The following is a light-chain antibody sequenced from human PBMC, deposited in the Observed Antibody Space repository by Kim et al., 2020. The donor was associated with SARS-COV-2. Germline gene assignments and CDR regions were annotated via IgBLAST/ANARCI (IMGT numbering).Light chain of an antibody. CDR3: QSYDSSNQV. V-gene: IGLV6-57*03. Sequence: GQTVTIACTRSSGSIASNYVQWYRQRPGSAPTTVIYEDNQRPSGVPDRFSGSIDSSSNSASLTISGLKTEDEADYYCQSYDSSNQVFGGGTQLTVL. CDR1: SGSIASNY. CDR2: EDN. J-gene: IGLJ2*01.